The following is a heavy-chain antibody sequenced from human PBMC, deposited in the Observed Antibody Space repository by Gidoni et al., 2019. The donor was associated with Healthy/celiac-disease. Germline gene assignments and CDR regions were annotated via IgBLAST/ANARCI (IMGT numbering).Heavy chain of an antibody. V-gene: IGHV4-59*01. CDR2: IYYSGST. Sequence: QVQLQESGPGLVKPSETLSLPCTVSGGSLSSYYSRWIRQPPGKGLEWIGYIYYSGSTNSNPSLKSRVTISVDTSKNQFSLKLSSVTAADTAVYYCARDGRHYDFWSGYHMDVWGKGTTVTVSS. D-gene: IGHD3-3*01. J-gene: IGHJ6*03. CDR1: GGSLSSYY. CDR3: ARDGRHYDFWSGYHMDV.